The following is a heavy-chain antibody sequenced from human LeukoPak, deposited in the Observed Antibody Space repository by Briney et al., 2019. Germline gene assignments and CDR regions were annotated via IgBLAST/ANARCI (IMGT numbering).Heavy chain of an antibody. CDR1: GGSVSSGTSY. CDR2: IYYSENT. CDR3: ARGGDILTGYCFGY. D-gene: IGHD3-9*01. J-gene: IGHJ4*02. V-gene: IGHV4-61*01. Sequence: PSETLSLTCTVSGGSVSSGTSYWSWIRRPRGKGLEWIGYIYYSENTEYNPSLKSRVTILLDTSKNQFSLKLSSVTAADTAVYYCARGGDILTGYCFGYWGPGTLV.